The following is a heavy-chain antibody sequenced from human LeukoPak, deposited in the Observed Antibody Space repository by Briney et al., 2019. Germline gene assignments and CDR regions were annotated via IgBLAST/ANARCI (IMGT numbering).Heavy chain of an antibody. D-gene: IGHD6-19*01. CDR2: ISGSGGGT. V-gene: IGHV3-23*01. J-gene: IGHJ4*02. Sequence: GGSLRLSCAASGFAFSSDAIGWVRQAPGKGLEWVSAISGSGGGTYYADSVKGRFTISRDNSKNTLYLQMNSLRAEDTAVYYCAKDFSSGWYVAFDYWGQGTLVTVSS. CDR1: GFAFSSDA. CDR3: AKDFSSGWYVAFDY.